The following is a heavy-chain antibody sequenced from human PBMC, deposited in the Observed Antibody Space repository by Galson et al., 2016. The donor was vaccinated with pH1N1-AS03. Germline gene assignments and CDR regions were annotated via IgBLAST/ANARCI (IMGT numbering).Heavy chain of an antibody. J-gene: IGHJ4*02. CDR2: ISSDGGST. V-gene: IGHV3-64*02. CDR3: ERAGGY. Sequence: SLRLSCAASGFIFSNHGMHWARQAPGKGPEFVARISSDGGSTYYADSVKARFTISRDNSKNTLSLQMDSLRVEDTAVYYCERAGGYWGQGTLVTVSS. CDR1: GFIFSNHG.